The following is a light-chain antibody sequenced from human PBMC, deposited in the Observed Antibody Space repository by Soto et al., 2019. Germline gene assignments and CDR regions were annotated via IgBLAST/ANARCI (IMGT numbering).Light chain of an antibody. CDR1: TSNIGSNT. J-gene: IGLJ2*01. CDR3: AAWDDNLHGLL. Sequence: QSVLTQPPSASGTPGQTVIISCSGGTSNIGSNTVSWYHQLPGTAPKVLIYTNNQRPSGVSDRFSGSKSGTSASLAIRGLQSDDEADYYCAAWDDNLHGLLFGGGTKLTVL. CDR2: TNN. V-gene: IGLV1-44*01.